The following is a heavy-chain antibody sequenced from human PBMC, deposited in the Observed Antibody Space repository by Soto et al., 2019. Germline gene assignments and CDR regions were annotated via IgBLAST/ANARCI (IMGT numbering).Heavy chain of an antibody. Sequence: PGGSLRLSCLGSGFTFRSYWMHWVRQAPGKGLEWVSRINSDGSVTTYAESVKGRFTISRDNAKNTLYLQMNSLRVDDTAIYYCAKVLSGFSYGRAWGQGTLVTVSS. V-gene: IGHV3-74*01. CDR3: AKVLSGFSYGRA. CDR1: GFTFRSYW. J-gene: IGHJ5*02. CDR2: INSDGSVT. D-gene: IGHD5-18*01.